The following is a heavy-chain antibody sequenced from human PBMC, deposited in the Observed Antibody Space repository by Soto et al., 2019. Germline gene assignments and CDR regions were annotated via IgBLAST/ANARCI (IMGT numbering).Heavy chain of an antibody. CDR1: GFAFQTYT. V-gene: IGHV3-21*01. Sequence: GGSLRLSCAASGFAFQTYTMEWLRQPPGKGLEWVSSITISGNYIYYADSVKGRFTISRDNGRNSVYLQMNSLRAEDTAVYYCAKVGVLRTNFRWFDLWGQGTLVTISS. CDR2: ITISGNYI. J-gene: IGHJ5*02. D-gene: IGHD2-8*01. CDR3: AKVGVLRTNFRWFDL.